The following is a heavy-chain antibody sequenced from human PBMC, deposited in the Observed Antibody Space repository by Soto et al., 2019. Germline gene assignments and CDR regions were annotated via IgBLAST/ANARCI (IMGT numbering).Heavy chain of an antibody. D-gene: IGHD3-9*01. CDR2: IWYDGSNK. V-gene: IGHV3-33*01. Sequence: QVQLVESGGGVVQPGRSLRLSCAASGFTFSSYGMHWVRQAPGKGLEWVAVIWYDGSNKYYADSVKGRFTISRDNSKNTLYLQMNSLRAEDTAVYYCARVFGILTGYYRGGGLDYWGQGTLVTVSS. J-gene: IGHJ4*02. CDR1: GFTFSSYG. CDR3: ARVFGILTGYYRGGGLDY.